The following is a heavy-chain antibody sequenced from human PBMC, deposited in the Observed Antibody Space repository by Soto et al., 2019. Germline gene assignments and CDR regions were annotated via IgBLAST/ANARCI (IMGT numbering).Heavy chain of an antibody. D-gene: IGHD6-13*01. CDR2: INPSGGST. CDR3: ARDYAQGYSSSWYGFFGY. J-gene: IGHJ4*02. Sequence: ASVEVSCKASGYTFTSYYMHWVRQAPGQGLEWMGIINPSGGSTSYAQKFQGRVTMTRDTSTSTVYMELSSLRSEDTAVYYCARDYAQGYSSSWYGFFGYWGQGTLVTVSS. CDR1: GYTFTSYY. V-gene: IGHV1-46*01.